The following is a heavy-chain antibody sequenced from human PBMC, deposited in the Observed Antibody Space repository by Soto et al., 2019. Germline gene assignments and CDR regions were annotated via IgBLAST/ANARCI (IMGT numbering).Heavy chain of an antibody. J-gene: IGHJ3*02. CDR2: IYWDDDK. Sequence: QITLKESGPTLVKPTQTLTLTCTFSGFSLSTSGVGVGWIRQPPGKALEWLALIYWDDDKRYSPSLKSRLTTTTDTSKNQVVLTMTNMDPVDTATYYCAHSRSYYLAFEIWGQGTMVTVSS. CDR1: GFSLSTSGVG. CDR3: AHSRSYYLAFEI. V-gene: IGHV2-5*02. D-gene: IGHD1-26*01.